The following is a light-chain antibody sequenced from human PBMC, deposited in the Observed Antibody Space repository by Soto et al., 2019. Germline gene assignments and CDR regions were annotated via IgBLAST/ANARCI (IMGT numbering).Light chain of an antibody. CDR3: QTWGTGPWV. CDR1: SGHSTYA. V-gene: IGLV4-69*01. Sequence: QPVLTQSPSASASLGASVKLTCTLSSGHSTYAIAWHQQQPEKGPRYLMKLNSDGSHSKGAGIPDRFSGSSSGAERYLTVSSLHSEDEADYYCQTWGTGPWVFGGGTKLTVL. CDR2: LNSDGSH. J-gene: IGLJ3*02.